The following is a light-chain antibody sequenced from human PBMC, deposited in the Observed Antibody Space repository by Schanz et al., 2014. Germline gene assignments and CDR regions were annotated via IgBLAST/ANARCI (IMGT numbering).Light chain of an antibody. V-gene: IGKV1-39*01. CDR3: QQYENWPPRMYS. CDR1: QSISSY. CDR2: AAS. Sequence: DIQMTQSPSSLSASVGDRVTITCRASQSISSYLNWYQQNPGKAPKLLIYAASSLQSGVPSRFSGSGSGTEFTLTISSLQSEDFAVFFCQQYENWPPRMYSFGQGTKLEIK. J-gene: IGKJ2*01.